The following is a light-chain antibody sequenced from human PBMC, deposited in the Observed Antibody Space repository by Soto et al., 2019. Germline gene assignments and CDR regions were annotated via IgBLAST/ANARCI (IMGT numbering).Light chain of an antibody. CDR2: DVN. CDR1: SSDVGSYNY. CDR3: QAYDYSLTAFV. V-gene: IGLV2-11*01. J-gene: IGLJ3*02. Sequence: QSALTQPRSVSGSPGQSITISCTGSSSDVGSYNYVSWYQQHPGQAPKFMIYDVNKRPSGVSHRFSGSKSGNTASLTISGLQADDEADYYCQAYDYSLTAFVFGGGTKLTVL.